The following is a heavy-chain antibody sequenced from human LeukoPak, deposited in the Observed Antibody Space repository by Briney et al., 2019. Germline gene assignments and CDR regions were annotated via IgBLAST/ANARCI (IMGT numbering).Heavy chain of an antibody. CDR1: GFIFNDYA. CDR3: ARDYSPAAIAGDYYFDY. J-gene: IGHJ4*02. CDR2: IAYDGNNK. V-gene: IGHV3-30-3*01. D-gene: IGHD2-2*01. Sequence: GSSLRLSCAASGFIFNDYAMHWVRQAPGKGLEWVAVIAYDGNNKYYADSVKGRFTISRDYSKNTMYLQVNSLRAEDTAVYYCARDYSPAAIAGDYYFDYWGQGTLVTVSS.